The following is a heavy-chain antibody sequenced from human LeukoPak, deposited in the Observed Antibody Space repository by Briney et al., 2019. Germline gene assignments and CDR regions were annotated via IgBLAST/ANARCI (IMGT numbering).Heavy chain of an antibody. V-gene: IGHV4-4*02. CDR3: ARRVTMVRGAEPTLDY. CDR2: ISHSEIT. Sequence: SETLSLTCAVSGDSVSSTYWWSWVRQPPGKGLEWIGEISHSEITNYNSSLKSRVTISVDKSRNQISLKLSSVTAADTAVYYCARRVTMVRGAEPTLDYWGQGTLVTVSS. J-gene: IGHJ4*02. D-gene: IGHD3-10*01. CDR1: GDSVSSTYW.